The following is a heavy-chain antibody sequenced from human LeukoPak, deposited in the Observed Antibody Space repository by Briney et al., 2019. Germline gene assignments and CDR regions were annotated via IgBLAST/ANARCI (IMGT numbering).Heavy chain of an antibody. Sequence: ASVKVSCKASGYTFTSYAMHWVRQAPGQRLEWMGWINAGNGNTKYSQKFQDRVTITRDTSASTAYMELSSLRSEDTAVYYCARDGGDSSGWYISNFDYWGQGTLVTVSS. CDR1: GYTFTSYA. CDR2: INAGNGNT. J-gene: IGHJ4*02. V-gene: IGHV1-3*01. D-gene: IGHD6-19*01. CDR3: ARDGGDSSGWYISNFDY.